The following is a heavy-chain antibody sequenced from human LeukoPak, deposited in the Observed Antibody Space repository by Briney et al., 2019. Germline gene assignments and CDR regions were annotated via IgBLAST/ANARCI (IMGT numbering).Heavy chain of an antibody. CDR1: GFTFSSYS. Sequence: GGSLGLSCTASGFTFSSYSMNWVRQAPGKGLEWVSYISSSSSTIYYADSVKGRFTISRDNAKNSLYLQMNSLTAEDTAVYYCARDPSRDGYNPFDYWGQGTLVTVSS. V-gene: IGHV3-48*04. D-gene: IGHD5-24*01. J-gene: IGHJ4*02. CDR3: ARDPSRDGYNPFDY. CDR2: ISSSSSTI.